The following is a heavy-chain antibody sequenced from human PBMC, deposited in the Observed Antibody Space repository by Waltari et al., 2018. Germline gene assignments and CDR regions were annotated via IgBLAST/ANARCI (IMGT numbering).Heavy chain of an antibody. V-gene: IGHV1-69*08. CDR3: ARDNAAGGSWGYDAFDI. Sequence: QVQLVQSGAEVKKPGSSVKVSCKASGGTFRSYTISWVRQAPGQGLEWMGSIIPILGIANYEQKSQGRVTITADKSTSTAYMELSSLRSEDTAVYYCARDNAAGGSWGYDAFDIWGQGTMVTVSS. D-gene: IGHD1-26*01. J-gene: IGHJ3*02. CDR2: IIPILGIA. CDR1: GGTFRSYT.